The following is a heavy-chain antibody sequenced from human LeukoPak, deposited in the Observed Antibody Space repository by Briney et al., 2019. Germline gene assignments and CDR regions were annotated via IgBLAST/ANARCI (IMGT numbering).Heavy chain of an antibody. J-gene: IGHJ4*02. CDR2: ISSSGTTI. CDR1: GFTLTDYE. V-gene: IGHV3-48*03. CDR3: VRDPPERRVCDY. D-gene: IGHD5-24*01. Sequence: PGGSLRLSCAASGFTLTDYEMNWVRQAPGKGLEWVSYISSSGTTIYNADSVKGRFTISRDSAKNSMYLQMNSLRAEDTAVYYCVRDPPERRVCDYWGQGTLVTVSS.